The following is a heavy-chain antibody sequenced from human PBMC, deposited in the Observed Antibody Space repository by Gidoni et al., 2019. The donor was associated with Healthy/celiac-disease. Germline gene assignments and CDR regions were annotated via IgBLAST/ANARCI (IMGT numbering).Heavy chain of an antibody. V-gene: IGHV3-21*01. J-gene: IGHJ4*02. D-gene: IGHD1-1*01. CDR2: ISSSSSYI. Sequence: EVQLVESGGGLVKPGGSLRLSCAASGFTFSSYSMNWVRQAPGKGLEWVSSISSSSSYIYYADSVKGRFTISRDNAKNSLYLQMNSLRAEDTAVYYCARDDPGYEIKGFDYWGQGTLVTVSS. CDR1: GFTFSSYS. CDR3: ARDDPGYEIKGFDY.